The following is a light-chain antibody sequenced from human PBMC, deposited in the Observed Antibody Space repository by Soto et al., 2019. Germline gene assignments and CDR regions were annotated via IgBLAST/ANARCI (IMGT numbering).Light chain of an antibody. CDR2: GAS. Sequence: EIVMTQSPVTLSVSPGERATLSCRASQSVSSKLAWYQQKPGQAPRLLIYGASTRATGIPARFSGSGSGTDFTLTISRLEPEDFAVYYCQQYGNSLITFGQGTRLEIK. V-gene: IGKV3-15*01. CDR3: QQYGNSLIT. CDR1: QSVSSK. J-gene: IGKJ5*01.